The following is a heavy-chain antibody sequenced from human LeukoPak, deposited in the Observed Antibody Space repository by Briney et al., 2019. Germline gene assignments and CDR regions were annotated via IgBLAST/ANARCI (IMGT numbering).Heavy chain of an antibody. V-gene: IGHV4-39*01. J-gene: IGHJ5*02. D-gene: IGHD3-3*01. CDR2: IYYSGRT. CDR1: GDSISSTIYY. Sequence: SETLSLTCTVSGDSISSTIYYWGWIRQPPGKGLEWIGSIYYSGRTYYNPSLKSRVTISVDTSKNQFSLKLSPVTAADTAVYYCATMNDFWSGYYGGLNWFDPWGQGTLVTVSS. CDR3: ATMNDFWSGYYGGLNWFDP.